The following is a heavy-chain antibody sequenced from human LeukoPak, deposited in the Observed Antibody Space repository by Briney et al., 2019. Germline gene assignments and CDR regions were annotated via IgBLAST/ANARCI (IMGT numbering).Heavy chain of an antibody. V-gene: IGHV1-69*13. CDR1: GNSFTSYA. CDR3: ARIYYGSGSPDGY. J-gene: IGHJ4*02. D-gene: IGHD3-10*01. Sequence: SVKVSCKASGNSFTSYAISWVRQAPGQGLEWMGAIFPIYDVTNYAQTFRGRVTMTADESTSTAYMELSSLTSEDTAMYYCARIYYGSGSPDGYWGQGTLVTVSS. CDR2: IFPIYDVT.